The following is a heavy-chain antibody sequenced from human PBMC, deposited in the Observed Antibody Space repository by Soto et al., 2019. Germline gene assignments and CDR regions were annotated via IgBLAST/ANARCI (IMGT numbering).Heavy chain of an antibody. V-gene: IGHV3-7*05. J-gene: IGHJ5*02. D-gene: IGHD4-4*01. CDR2: INEDESEK. CDR3: ARGDFYSGDL. Sequence: EVQLVESGGGLVQPGGSLRLSCVASGFTFRSYWMSWVRQAPGKGLEWVANINEDESEKNYVDSVKGRFTISRDNAKNSLSLQMNSLRAEDTAMYFCARGDFYSGDLWGQGTRVTVSP. CDR1: GFTFRSYW.